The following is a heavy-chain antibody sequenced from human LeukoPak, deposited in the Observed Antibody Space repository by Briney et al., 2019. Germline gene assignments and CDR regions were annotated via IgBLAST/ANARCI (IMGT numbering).Heavy chain of an antibody. CDR3: AREAVGRHTPHRRDYFDY. V-gene: IGHV4-39*07. J-gene: IGHJ4*02. CDR1: GGSISSSSYY. Sequence: SETLSLTCTVSGGSISSSSYYWGWIRQPPGKGLEWIGSIYYSGSSYYNPSLKSRVTISVDTSKNQFSLKLSSVTAADTAVYYCAREAVGRHTPHRRDYFDYWGQGTLVTVSS. CDR2: IYYSGSS. D-gene: IGHD1-14*01.